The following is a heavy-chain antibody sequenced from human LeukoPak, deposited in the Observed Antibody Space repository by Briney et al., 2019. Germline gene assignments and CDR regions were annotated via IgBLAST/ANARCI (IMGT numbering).Heavy chain of an antibody. Sequence: PGGSLRLSCAASGFTVSSNYMSWVRQAPGKGLEWVSIIYSNGGTYYADSMKGRFTISRDNSKNTLYLQMNSLRAEDTAVYYCARFYSSGSFGAFDIWGQGTMVTVSS. V-gene: IGHV3-53*01. J-gene: IGHJ3*02. CDR1: GFTVSSNY. CDR2: IYSNGGT. CDR3: ARFYSSGSFGAFDI. D-gene: IGHD6-25*01.